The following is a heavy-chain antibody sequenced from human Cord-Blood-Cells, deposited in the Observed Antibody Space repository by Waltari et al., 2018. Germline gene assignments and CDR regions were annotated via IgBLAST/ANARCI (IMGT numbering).Heavy chain of an antibody. Sequence: QVQLVESGGGVVQPGRSLRLSCAASGFTFSSYGMHWVRQAPGKGLEWVAVIWYDGSNKYYADSVKGRFTISRDNSKNTLYLQMNSLRAEDTAMYYCAKVAGSGGSYYYYYMDVWGKGTTVTVSS. CDR2: IWYDGSNK. CDR1: GFTFSSYG. V-gene: IGHV3-30*18. D-gene: IGHD1-26*01. J-gene: IGHJ6*03. CDR3: AKVAGSGGSYYYYYMDV.